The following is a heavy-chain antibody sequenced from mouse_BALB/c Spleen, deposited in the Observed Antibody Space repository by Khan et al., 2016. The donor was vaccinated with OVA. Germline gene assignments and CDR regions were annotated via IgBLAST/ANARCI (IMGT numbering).Heavy chain of an antibody. CDR1: GFTFSGYA. D-gene: IGHD1-1*01. CDR3: ARPPITTIVATSYWFFDV. V-gene: IGHV5-9-3*01. Sequence: DVHLVESGGDLVKPGGSLKLSCAASGFTFSGYALSWVRQTPEKRLEWVATISSGDSYTYYPDSVKGRFTISRDNAKNTLYLQMSSLRYEDTAMYYCARPPITTIVATSYWFFDVWGAGTTVTGSS. CDR2: ISSGDSYT. J-gene: IGHJ1*01.